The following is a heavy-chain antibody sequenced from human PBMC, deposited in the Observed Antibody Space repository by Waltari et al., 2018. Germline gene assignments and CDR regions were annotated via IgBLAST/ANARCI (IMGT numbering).Heavy chain of an antibody. CDR2: INHSGST. V-gene: IGHV4-34*01. CDR3: ASQAPIGYCSSTSCSRLHYYYYMDV. CDR1: GGSFSGYY. J-gene: IGHJ6*03. D-gene: IGHD2-2*01. Sequence: QVQLQQWGAGLLKPSETLSLTCAVYGGSFSGYYWSWIRQPPGKGLEWIGEINHSGSTNYNPSLKSRVTISVETSKNQFSLKLSSVTAADTAVYYCASQAPIGYCSSTSCSRLHYYYYMDVWGKGTTVTISS.